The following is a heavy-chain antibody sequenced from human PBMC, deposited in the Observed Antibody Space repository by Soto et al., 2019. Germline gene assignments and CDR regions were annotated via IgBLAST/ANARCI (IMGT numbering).Heavy chain of an antibody. CDR2: ISYDGTYK. CDR1: GFTFSSFG. J-gene: IGHJ4*02. D-gene: IGHD6-19*01. V-gene: IGHV3-30*18. Sequence: QVQLMESGGGVVQPGRSLRLSCAASGFTFSSFGMHWVRQAPGKGLQWVTVISYDGTYKYHADSVKGRFTISRDNSNNTLYLQMKNVSPEDKDVYYCAKDRGREQGQADSWGQGTLVTVSS. CDR3: AKDRGREQGQADS.